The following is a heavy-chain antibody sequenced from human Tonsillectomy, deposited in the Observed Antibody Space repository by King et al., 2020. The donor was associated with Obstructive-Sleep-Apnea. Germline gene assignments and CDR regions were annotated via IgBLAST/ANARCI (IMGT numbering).Heavy chain of an antibody. D-gene: IGHD6-6*01. CDR3: ARRPLSITAANWFDP. CDR2: SYYSGST. CDR1: GGSVSSRSYY. J-gene: IGHJ5*02. V-gene: IGHV4-39*07. Sequence: QLQESGPGLVKPSETLSLTCTVSGGSVSSRSYYWGWIRQPPGKGLEWIGSSYYSGSTYYNPSLKSRVTISVDTSKNQFSLKLSSVTAADTAVYHCARRPLSITAANWFDPCGQGTLLTVSS.